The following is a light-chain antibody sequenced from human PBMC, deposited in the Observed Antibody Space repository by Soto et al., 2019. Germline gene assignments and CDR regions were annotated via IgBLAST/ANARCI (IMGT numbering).Light chain of an antibody. CDR1: QSVASY. CDR2: DAS. Sequence: EIVLTQSPATLSLSPGERATLSCRASQSVASYLAWYQQKPGQSPRLLIYDASNRATGIPVRFSGSGSGTEFTLTISSLEPEDFAVYYCQHRTNWPRTFGQGTKLEIK. CDR3: QHRTNWPRT. J-gene: IGKJ2*01. V-gene: IGKV3-11*01.